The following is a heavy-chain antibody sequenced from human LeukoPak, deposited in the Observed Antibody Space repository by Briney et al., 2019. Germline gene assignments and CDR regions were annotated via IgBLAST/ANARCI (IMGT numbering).Heavy chain of an antibody. CDR1: GGTFSSYA. J-gene: IGHJ4*02. Sequence: RASVKVSCKASGGTFSSYAISWVRQAPGQGLEWMGGIIPIFGTANYAQKFQGRVTITADESTSTAYMELSSLRSEDTAVYYCATSGRREQLVPHYFDYWGQGTLVTVSS. D-gene: IGHD6-13*01. CDR3: ATSGRREQLVPHYFDY. V-gene: IGHV1-69*13. CDR2: IIPIFGTA.